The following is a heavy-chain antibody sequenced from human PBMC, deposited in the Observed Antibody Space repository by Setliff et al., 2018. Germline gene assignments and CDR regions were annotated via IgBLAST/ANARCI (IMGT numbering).Heavy chain of an antibody. D-gene: IGHD3-10*01. V-gene: IGHV4-59*01. CDR1: GGSISSYY. CDR3: ARDRTYYGSGTYTRYFDY. CDR2: FFYSGDT. Sequence: PSETLSLTCTVSGGSISSYYWSWIRQPPGKGLEWIGFFFYSGDTKSNPSLKSRVTMSVDTSKNQFSLKLNSVTAADTAVYYCARDRTYYGSGTYTRYFDYWGQGTLVTVSS. J-gene: IGHJ4*02.